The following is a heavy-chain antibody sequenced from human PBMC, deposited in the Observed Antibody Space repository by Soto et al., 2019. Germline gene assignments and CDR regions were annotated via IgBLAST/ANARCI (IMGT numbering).Heavy chain of an antibody. J-gene: IGHJ4*02. CDR1: GFTFSSYA. CDR3: AKDFPNTPQADIVVVPAAKGDY. Sequence: GGSLRLSCAASGFTFSSYAMSWVRQAPGKGLEWVSAISGSGGSTYYADSVKGRFTISRDNSKNTLYLQMNSLRAEDTAVYYCAKDFPNTPQADIVVVPAAKGDYWGQGTLVTVSS. V-gene: IGHV3-23*01. CDR2: ISGSGGST. D-gene: IGHD2-2*01.